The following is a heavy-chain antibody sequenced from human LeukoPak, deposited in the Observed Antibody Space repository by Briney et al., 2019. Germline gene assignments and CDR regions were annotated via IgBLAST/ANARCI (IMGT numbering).Heavy chain of an antibody. J-gene: IGHJ5*02. V-gene: IGHV1-18*01. CDR1: GGTFSDYS. CDR3: ARSNWNYVGWFDP. D-gene: IGHD1-7*01. Sequence: ASVKVSCKASGGTFSDYSISWVRQAPGQGLEWMGWISAYNGNTNYAQKLQGRVTMTTDTSTSTAYMELRSLRSDDTAVYYCARSNWNYVGWFDPWGQGTLVTVSS. CDR2: ISAYNGNT.